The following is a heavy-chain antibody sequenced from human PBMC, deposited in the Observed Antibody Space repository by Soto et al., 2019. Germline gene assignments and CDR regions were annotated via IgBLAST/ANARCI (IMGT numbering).Heavy chain of an antibody. CDR2: IFSNDEK. Sequence: KGVSWIRQPPGKALEWLAHIFSNDEKSYSTSLKSRLTISKDTSKSQVVLTMTNVDPVDTATYYCARSSPTGYYGSGSYYTVYYFAYWGQGTLVIVFS. CDR1: KG. CDR3: ARSSPTGYYGSGSYYTVYYFAY. D-gene: IGHD3-10*01. J-gene: IGHJ4*02. V-gene: IGHV2-26*01.